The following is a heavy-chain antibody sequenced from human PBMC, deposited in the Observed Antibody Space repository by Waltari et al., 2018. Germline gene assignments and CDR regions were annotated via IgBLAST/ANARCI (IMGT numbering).Heavy chain of an antibody. CDR3: ARGHCSGGSCQTRYYYYYMDV. CDR2: IIPIFGTA. V-gene: IGHV1-69*05. CDR1: GGTFSSYA. D-gene: IGHD2-15*01. Sequence: QVQLVQSGAGVKKPGSSVKVSCKASGGTFSSYAISWVRQAPGQGLEWMGGIIPIFGTANYAQKCQGRVTITTDESTSTAYMELSSLRSEDTAVYYCARGHCSGGSCQTRYYYYYMDVWGKGTTVTVSS. J-gene: IGHJ6*03.